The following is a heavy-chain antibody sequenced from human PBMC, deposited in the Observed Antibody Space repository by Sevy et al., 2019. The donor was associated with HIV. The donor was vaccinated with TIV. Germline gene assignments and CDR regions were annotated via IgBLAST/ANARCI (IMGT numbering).Heavy chain of an antibody. CDR3: TTGLGSGIPMITFGGVIVNAFDI. D-gene: IGHD3-16*02. Sequence: GGSLRLSCAASGFTFSNAWMSWVRQAPGKGLEWDGRIKSKTDGGTTDYAAPLKGRFTISRDDSKNTLYLQMNSLKTEDTAVYYCTTGLGSGIPMITFGGVIVNAFDIWGQGTMVTVSS. V-gene: IGHV3-15*01. J-gene: IGHJ3*02. CDR1: GFTFSNAW. CDR2: IKSKTDGGTT.